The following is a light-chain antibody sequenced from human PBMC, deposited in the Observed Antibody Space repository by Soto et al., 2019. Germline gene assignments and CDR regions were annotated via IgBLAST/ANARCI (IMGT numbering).Light chain of an antibody. Sequence: EIVLTQSPGTLSLSPGERATLSCRASQSVSNNYLAWYQQKPGQAPRLLIYGASNRGTGIPDRFSGSGSGTDFTLTISRLEPEDFAVYSCQQYVSSSTFGQRTQVEIK. V-gene: IGKV3-20*01. CDR3: QQYVSSST. CDR1: QSVSNNY. J-gene: IGKJ1*01. CDR2: GAS.